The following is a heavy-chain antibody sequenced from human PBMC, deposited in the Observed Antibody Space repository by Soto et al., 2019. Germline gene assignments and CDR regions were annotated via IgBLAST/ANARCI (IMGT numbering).Heavy chain of an antibody. CDR3: TGETYYFDY. V-gene: IGHV3-23*01. D-gene: IGHD3-10*01. CDR2: ISSSGDST. J-gene: IGHJ4*02. CDR1: GFTFSNFA. Sequence: EVQLLESGGGLVQPGGSLRPSCAVSGFTFSNFAMTWVRQAPGKGLEWVSGISSSGDSTYYADSVKGRFTVSRDNSKNTLYLQMNSLKAEDTAVYYCTGETYYFDYWGQGALVTVSS.